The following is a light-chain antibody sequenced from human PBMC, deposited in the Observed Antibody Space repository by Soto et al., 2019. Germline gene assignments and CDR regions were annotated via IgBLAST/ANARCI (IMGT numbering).Light chain of an antibody. CDR1: SSNIGNNF. V-gene: IGLV1-51*01. CDR2: DNV. J-gene: IGLJ1*01. Sequence: QSVLTQPPSVSAAPGQNVTISCSGTSSNIGNNFVSWYQHLPGPAPKILIYDNVKRPSGIPDRFSGFKSGASATLGITGLQTGDEADYYCGSWDTSLSLCYVFGTGTKLTVL. CDR3: GSWDTSLSLCYV.